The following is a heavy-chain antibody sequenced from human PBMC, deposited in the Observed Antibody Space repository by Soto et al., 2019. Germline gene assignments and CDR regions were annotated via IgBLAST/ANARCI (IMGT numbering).Heavy chain of an antibody. V-gene: IGHV3-30*18. CDR2: ISYDGSNK. CDR3: AKDRSVWDSYGFFDY. Sequence: QVQLVESGGGVVQPGRSLRLSCAASGFTFSSYGMHWVRQAPGKGLEWVADISYDGSNKYYADSVKGRFTISRDNSKNTLYLQMNSLRAEDTAVYYCAKDRSVWDSYGFFDYWGQGTLVTVSS. J-gene: IGHJ4*02. D-gene: IGHD5-18*01. CDR1: GFTFSSYG.